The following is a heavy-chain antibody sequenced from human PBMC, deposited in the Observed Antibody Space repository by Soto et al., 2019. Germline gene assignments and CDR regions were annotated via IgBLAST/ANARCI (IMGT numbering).Heavy chain of an antibody. CDR3: AREVGCSGGSCYSVKYYYYYGMDV. CDR2: INHSGST. Sequence: SETLSLTCAVYGGSFSGYYWSWIRQPPGKGLEWIGEINHSGSTNYNPSLKSRVTISVDTSKNQFSLKLSSVTAADTAVYYCAREVGCSGGSCYSVKYYYYYGMDVWGQGTTVTVSS. D-gene: IGHD2-15*01. J-gene: IGHJ6*02. CDR1: GGSFSGYY. V-gene: IGHV4-34*01.